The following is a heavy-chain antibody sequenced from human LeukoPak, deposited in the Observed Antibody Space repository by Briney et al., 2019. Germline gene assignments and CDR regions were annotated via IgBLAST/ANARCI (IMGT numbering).Heavy chain of an antibody. CDR1: GGPISSSSYY. CDR2: IYYSGST. Sequence: SETLSLTCTVSGGPISSSSYYWGWIRQPPGKGLEWIGSIYYSGSTYYNPSLKSRVTISVDTSKNQFSLKLSSVTAADTAVYYCARGDDSSGYYYIASPFDYWGQGTLVTVSS. D-gene: IGHD3-22*01. V-gene: IGHV4-39*07. J-gene: IGHJ4*02. CDR3: ARGDDSSGYYYIASPFDY.